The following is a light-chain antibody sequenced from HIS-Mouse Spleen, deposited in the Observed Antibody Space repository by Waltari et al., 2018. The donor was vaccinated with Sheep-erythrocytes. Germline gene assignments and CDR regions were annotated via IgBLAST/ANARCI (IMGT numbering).Light chain of an antibody. Sequence: QSALTQPPSASGSPGQSVPIPCTGPSTDVGGYNDVSWYQQHPGKAPKLLIYEVSKRPSGVPDRFSGSKSGNTASLTVSGLQAEDEADYYCSSYAGSNNYVFGTGTKVTVL. J-gene: IGLJ1*01. CDR3: SSYAGSNNYV. CDR2: EVS. V-gene: IGLV2-8*01. CDR1: STDVGGYND.